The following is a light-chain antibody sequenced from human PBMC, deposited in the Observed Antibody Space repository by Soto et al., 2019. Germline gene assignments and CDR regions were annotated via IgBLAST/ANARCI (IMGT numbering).Light chain of an antibody. V-gene: IGLV2-8*01. CDR2: EVS. CDR3: SSYAGYNNYV. CDR1: SSYVGGYNY. J-gene: IGLJ1*01. Sequence: QSALTQPPSASGSPGQSVTISCTGTSSYVGGYNYVSWYQQHPGKAPKLMIYEVSKRPSGVPDRFSGSRSGNTASLTVSGLQAEDEADYYCSSYAGYNNYVFGAGTKVTVL.